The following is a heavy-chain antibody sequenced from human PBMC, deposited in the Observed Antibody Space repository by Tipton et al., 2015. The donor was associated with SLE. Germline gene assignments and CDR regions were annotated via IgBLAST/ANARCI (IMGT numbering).Heavy chain of an antibody. J-gene: IGHJ4*02. V-gene: IGHV3-7*01. CDR1: GFTFSSYW. CDR2: IKQDGSEK. Sequence: SLRLSCAASGFTFSSYWMSWVRQAPGKGLEWVANIKQDGSEKYYVDSVKGRFTISRDNAKNSLYLQMNSLRAEDTAVYYCAKASQFYYDSSGQGYYFDYWGQGTLVTVSS. D-gene: IGHD3-22*01. CDR3: AKASQFYYDSSGQGYYFDY.